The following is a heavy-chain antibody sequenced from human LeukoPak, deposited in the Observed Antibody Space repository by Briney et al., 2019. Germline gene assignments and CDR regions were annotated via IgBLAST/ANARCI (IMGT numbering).Heavy chain of an antibody. D-gene: IGHD1-26*01. CDR3: ARSNGAHFDP. CDR1: GGTFSSYA. J-gene: IGHJ5*02. Sequence: SVTVSFKASGGTFSSYAISWVRQAPGQGLEWMGGIIPIFGTANYAQKFQGRVTITADESTSTAYMELSSLRTEDTAVYYCARSNGAHFDPWGQGTLVTVSS. CDR2: IIPIFGTA. V-gene: IGHV1-69*13.